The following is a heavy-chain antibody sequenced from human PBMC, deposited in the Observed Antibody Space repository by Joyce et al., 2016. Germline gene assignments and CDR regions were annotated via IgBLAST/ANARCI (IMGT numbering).Heavy chain of an antibody. CDR2: ITNSGAT. D-gene: IGHD6-19*01. J-gene: IGHJ4*02. CDR3: ARSQWLAPLMY. CDR1: SGPFSGFF. Sequence: QVQLQQWGAGLLKTSETLSLTCAVYSGPFSGFFWRLVRQPPGKGLEWIGDITNSGATHYNPSLKSRLTMSVDTSRKEFSLKLSSVTVADTAIYYCARSQWLAPLMYWGQGTPVTVSS. V-gene: IGHV4-34*02.